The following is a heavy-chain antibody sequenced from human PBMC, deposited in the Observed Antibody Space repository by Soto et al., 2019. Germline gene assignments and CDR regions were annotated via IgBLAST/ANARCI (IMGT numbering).Heavy chain of an antibody. V-gene: IGHV3-30*18. CDR3: AKTMVRGVIAYYYYYGMDV. D-gene: IGHD3-10*01. Sequence: GGSLRLSCAASGFTFSSYGMHWVRQAPGKGLEWVAVISYDGSNKYYADSVKGRFTISRDNSKNTLYLQMNSLRAEDTAVYYCAKTMVRGVIAYYYYYGMDVWGRGTTVTVSS. J-gene: IGHJ6*02. CDR1: GFTFSSYG. CDR2: ISYDGSNK.